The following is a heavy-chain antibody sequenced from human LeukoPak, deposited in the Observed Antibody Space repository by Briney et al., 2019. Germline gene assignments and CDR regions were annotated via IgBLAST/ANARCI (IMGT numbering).Heavy chain of an antibody. J-gene: IGHJ4*02. CDR3: AKMVREFYTISYYFHY. V-gene: IGHV3-23*01. CDR2: ISGSGAGT. Sequence: GGSLRLSCAVSGFTFSSYAMNWVRQGPGKGLEWVSGISGSGAGTYYADSVKGRFTISRDNSKNTLYLQMNSLRAEDTAVYYCAKMVREFYTISYYFHYWGQGTLVTVSS. CDR1: GFTFSSYA. D-gene: IGHD2-8*01.